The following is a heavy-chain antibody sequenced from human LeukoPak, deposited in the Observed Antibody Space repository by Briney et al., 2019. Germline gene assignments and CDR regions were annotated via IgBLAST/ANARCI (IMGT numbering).Heavy chain of an antibody. CDR3: AREPLTTGTTKWDALDI. CDR2: IYYSGST. J-gene: IGHJ3*02. Sequence: PSETLSLTCTVSGGSISSYYWSWIRQPPGKGLEWIGYIYYSGSTNYNPSLKSRVTISVDTSKNQFSLKLSSVTAADTAVYYCAREPLTTGTTKWDALDIWGQGTMVTVSS. V-gene: IGHV4-59*01. CDR1: GGSISSYY. D-gene: IGHD1-1*01.